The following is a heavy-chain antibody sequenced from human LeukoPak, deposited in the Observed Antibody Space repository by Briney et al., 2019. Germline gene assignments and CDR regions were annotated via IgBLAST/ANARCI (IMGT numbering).Heavy chain of an antibody. J-gene: IGHJ4*02. Sequence: PSETLSLTCTVSGGSISFSSYFWGWIRQPPGKGLEWIGSFYYSGTTYYNPSLKSRVTISVDTSKNQFSLSLTSVTAADTAVYYCARQSGAYPTSQFDYWGQGTLVTVSS. D-gene: IGHD3-16*01. CDR3: ARQSGAYPTSQFDY. V-gene: IGHV4-39*01. CDR2: FYYSGTT. CDR1: GGSISFSSYF.